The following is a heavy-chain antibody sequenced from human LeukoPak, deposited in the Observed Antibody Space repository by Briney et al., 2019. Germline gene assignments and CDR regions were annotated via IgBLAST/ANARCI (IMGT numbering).Heavy chain of an antibody. CDR2: ISGSGGST. CDR1: GFTFSSYA. CDR3: ARRNIAAAALDY. V-gene: IGHV3-23*01. Sequence: GGSLRLSCAASGFTFSSYATRWVRHAPGPGLGWVSAISGSGGSTYYADSVKGRFTISRDNSKNTLYLQMNSLRAEDTAVYYCARRNIAAAALDYWGQGTLVTVSS. D-gene: IGHD6-13*01. J-gene: IGHJ4*02.